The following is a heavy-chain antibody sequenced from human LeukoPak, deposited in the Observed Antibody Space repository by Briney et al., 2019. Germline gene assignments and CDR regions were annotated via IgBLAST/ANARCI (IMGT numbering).Heavy chain of an antibody. D-gene: IGHD1-26*01. J-gene: IGHJ4*02. CDR2: IYHSGNT. CDR1: GGSISSSNW. CDR3: ARDGGSSGSLDYFDY. V-gene: IGHV4-4*02. Sequence: SGTLSLTCAVSGGSISSSNWWSWVRQPPGKGLEWIGEIYHSGNTNYNPSLKSRVTISVDKSNNQFSLKLSSVTAADTAVYYCARDGGSSGSLDYFDYWGQGTLVTVSS.